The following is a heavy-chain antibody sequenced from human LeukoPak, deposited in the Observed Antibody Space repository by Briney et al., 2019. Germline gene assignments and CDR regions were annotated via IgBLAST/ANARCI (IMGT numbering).Heavy chain of an antibody. CDR2: ISSSGSTI. J-gene: IGHJ6*03. Sequence: GPSLRLSCAASGFTFSDYYMSWVRHAPGKGLECVSYISSSGSTIYYADSVKGRFTISRDNAKNSLYLQMNSLRAEDTAVYYCARGYYYGSGSYYNGHYYYMDVWGKGTTVTISS. V-gene: IGHV3-11*01. CDR1: GFTFSDYY. CDR3: ARGYYYGSGSYYNGHYYYMDV. D-gene: IGHD3-10*01.